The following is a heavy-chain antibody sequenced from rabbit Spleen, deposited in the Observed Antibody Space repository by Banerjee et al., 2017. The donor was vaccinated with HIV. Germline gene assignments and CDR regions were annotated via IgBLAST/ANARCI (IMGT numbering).Heavy chain of an antibody. Sequence: QQQLEESGGGLVKPGGTLTLTCKASGIDFSSYYYMCWVRQAPGKGLEWIACIYIVDSNTYYASWAKGRFTISKSSSTTVTLQMPSLTAADTATYFCARAATASAGAGQFNLWGQGTLVTVS. CDR3: ARAATASAGAGQFNL. D-gene: IGHD7-1*01. CDR2: IYIVDSNT. J-gene: IGHJ4*01. V-gene: IGHV1S45*01. CDR1: GIDFSSYYY.